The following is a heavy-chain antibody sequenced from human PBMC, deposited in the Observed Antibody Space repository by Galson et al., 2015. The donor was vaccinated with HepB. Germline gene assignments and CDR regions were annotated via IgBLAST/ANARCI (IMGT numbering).Heavy chain of an antibody. CDR1: GGSFSGYY. CDR2: INHSGST. D-gene: IGHD3-10*01. CDR3: ARGWYYYGSGNDY. J-gene: IGHJ4*02. Sequence: SETLSLTCAVYGGSFSGYYWSWIRQPPGKGLEWIGEINHSGSTNYNPSLKSRVTISVDTSKNQFSLKLSSVTAADTAVYYCARGWYYYGSGNDYWGQGTLVTVSS. V-gene: IGHV4-34*01.